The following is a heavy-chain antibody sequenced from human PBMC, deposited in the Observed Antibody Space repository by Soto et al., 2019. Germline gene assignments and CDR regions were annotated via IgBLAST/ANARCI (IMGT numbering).Heavy chain of an antibody. Sequence: QITLKESGPTLVKPTQTLTLTCTFSGFSFSTSGLGVGWIRQPPGKALEWLALIYWDDDRRYSPSLKGRLTVTKHTYRTQVVLTMTNMDPVHTATYYRAHSPPPTVTTSAEYFQHWCQGTLVTVSS. V-gene: IGHV2-5*02. J-gene: IGHJ1*01. CDR3: AHSPPPTVTTSAEYFQH. CDR1: GFSFSTSGLG. D-gene: IGHD4-17*01. CDR2: IYWDDDR.